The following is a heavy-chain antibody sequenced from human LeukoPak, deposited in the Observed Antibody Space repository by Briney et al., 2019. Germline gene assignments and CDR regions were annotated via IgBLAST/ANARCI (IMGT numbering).Heavy chain of an antibody. V-gene: IGHV1-69*13. J-gene: IGHJ4*02. CDR3: ARDKHRDGYKVALDY. Sequence: GASVKVSCKASGYTFTSYYMHWVRQAPGQGLEWMGGIIPIFGTANYAQKFQGRVTITADESTSTAYMELSSLRSEDTAVYYCARDKHRDGYKVALDYWGQGTLVTVSS. D-gene: IGHD5-24*01. CDR1: GYTFTSYY. CDR2: IIPIFGTA.